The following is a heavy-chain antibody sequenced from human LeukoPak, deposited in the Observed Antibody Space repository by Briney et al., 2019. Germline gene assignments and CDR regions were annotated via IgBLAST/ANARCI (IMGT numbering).Heavy chain of an antibody. D-gene: IGHD2-15*01. CDR3: IRGGWSLDF. Sequence: TGGSLRLSCAASGFTFSHYEMNWVRQAPGKGLEWISYIRFVDSSKSYADSVKGRFTISRDNAENSLYLEMNSLRDEDTAVYYCIRGGWSLDFWGRGTLVIVSS. CDR1: GFTFSHYE. J-gene: IGHJ2*01. CDR2: IRFVDSSK. V-gene: IGHV3-48*03.